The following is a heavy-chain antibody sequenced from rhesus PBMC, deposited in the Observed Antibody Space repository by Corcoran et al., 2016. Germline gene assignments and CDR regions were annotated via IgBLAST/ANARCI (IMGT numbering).Heavy chain of an antibody. V-gene: IGHV1-111*02. CDR2: VDPEDGEA. Sequence: VQLVQSGAEVKKPGASVKISCKASGYTFTDYYLHWGRKAPGKGLEWMGRVDPEDGEAIHAQKCQDRVTITADTSTDTAYMELSSLRSEDTAVYYCATGGPGSYLDYWGQGALVTVSS. J-gene: IGHJ4*01. CDR1: GYTFTDYY. CDR3: ATGGPGSYLDY. D-gene: IGHD1-44*02.